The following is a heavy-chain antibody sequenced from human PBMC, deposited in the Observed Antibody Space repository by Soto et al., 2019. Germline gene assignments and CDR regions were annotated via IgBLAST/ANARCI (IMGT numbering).Heavy chain of an antibody. CDR2: IYYSGST. V-gene: IGHV4-39*01. CDR3: ATTFDYSDSSGYSSFLLDY. CDR1: GGSISSSSYY. D-gene: IGHD3-22*01. J-gene: IGHJ4*02. Sequence: PSETLSLTCTVSGGSISSSSYYWGWIRQPPGKGLEWIGSIYYSGSTYYNPSLKSRVTISVDTSKNQFSLKLSSVTAADTAVYYCATTFDYSDSSGYSSFLLDYWGQGTLVTVSS.